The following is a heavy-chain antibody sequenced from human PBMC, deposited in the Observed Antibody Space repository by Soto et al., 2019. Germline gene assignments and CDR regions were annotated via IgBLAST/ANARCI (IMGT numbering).Heavy chain of an antibody. J-gene: IGHJ4*02. V-gene: IGHV3-13*01. CDR2: IGTAGDT. CDR1: GFTFSSYD. CDR3: ARVGSLTGYYSTPYYFDY. D-gene: IGHD3-9*01. Sequence: GGSLRLSCAASGFTFSSYDMHWVRQATGKGLEWVSAIGTAGDTYYPGSVKGRFTISRENAKNSLYLQMNSLRAGDTAVYYCARVGSLTGYYSTPYYFDYWGQGTLVTVSS.